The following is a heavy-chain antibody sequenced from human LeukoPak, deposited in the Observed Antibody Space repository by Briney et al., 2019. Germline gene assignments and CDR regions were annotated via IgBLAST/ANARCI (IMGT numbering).Heavy chain of an antibody. CDR2: ISYDGSNK. D-gene: IGHD3-9*01. CDR1: GFTFSSYG. J-gene: IGHJ4*02. V-gene: IGHV3-30*18. CDR3: AKDPGILTGYFDY. Sequence: GRSLRLSCAASGFTFSSYGMHWVRQAPGKGLEWVAVISYDGSNKYYADSVKGRFTISRDNSKNTLYLQMNSLRAEDTAVYCCAKDPGILTGYFDYWGQGTLVTVSS.